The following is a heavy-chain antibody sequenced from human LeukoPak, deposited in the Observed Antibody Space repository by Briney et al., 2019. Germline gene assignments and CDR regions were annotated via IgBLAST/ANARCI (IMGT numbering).Heavy chain of an antibody. J-gene: IGHJ5*02. Sequence: SVKVSCKASGGTFSSYAISWVRQAPGQGLEWMGGIIPIFGTANYAQKFQGRVTITADESTSTAYMELSSLRSEDTAVYYCASVSYDFWSGYYDWFDPWGQGTLVTVSS. CDR2: IIPIFGTA. CDR1: GGTFSSYA. D-gene: IGHD3-3*01. CDR3: ASVSYDFWSGYYDWFDP. V-gene: IGHV1-69*01.